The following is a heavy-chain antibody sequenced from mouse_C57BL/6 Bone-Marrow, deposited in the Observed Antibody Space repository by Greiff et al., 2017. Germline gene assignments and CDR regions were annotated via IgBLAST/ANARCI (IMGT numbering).Heavy chain of an antibody. CDR1: GYTFTSYW. J-gene: IGHJ3*01. D-gene: IGHD3-2*02. CDR2: IDPSDSYT. V-gene: IGHV1-69*01. CDR3: ARQLRGLAY. Sequence: QVQLKQPGAELVMPGASVKLSCKASGYTFTSYWMHWVKQRPGQGLEWIGEIDPSDSYTNYNQKFKGKSTLTVDKSSSTAYMQLSSLTSEDSAVYYCARQLRGLAYWGQGTLVTVSA.